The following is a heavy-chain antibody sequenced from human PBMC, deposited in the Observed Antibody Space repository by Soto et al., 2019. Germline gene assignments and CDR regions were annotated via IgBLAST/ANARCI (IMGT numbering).Heavy chain of an antibody. D-gene: IGHD3-16*01. CDR3: ATTRAGEFDY. Sequence: SETLSLTCAVYGGSFSGYYWSWIRQPPGKGLEWIGEINHSGSTNYNPSLKSRVTISVDTSKNQFSLKLSSVTAADTAVYYCATTRAGEFDYWRQGTLVTVSS. CDR2: INHSGST. J-gene: IGHJ4*02. CDR1: GGSFSGYY. V-gene: IGHV4-34*01.